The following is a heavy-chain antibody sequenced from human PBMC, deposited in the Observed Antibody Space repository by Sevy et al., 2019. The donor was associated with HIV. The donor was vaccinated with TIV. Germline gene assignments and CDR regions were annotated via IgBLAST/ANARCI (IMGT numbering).Heavy chain of an antibody. CDR2: IYWDDDK. CDR3: AHRRGIAGAGPFDY. J-gene: IGHJ4*02. Sequence: SGPTLVNPTQTLTLTCTFSGFSLSTSGVGVGWIRQPPGKALEWLALIYWDDDKRYSPSLKSRITITKDTSKNQVVLTMTNMDPVDTATYYGAHRRGIAGAGPFDYWGQGTLVTVSS. D-gene: IGHD6-19*01. CDR1: GFSLSTSGVG. V-gene: IGHV2-5*02.